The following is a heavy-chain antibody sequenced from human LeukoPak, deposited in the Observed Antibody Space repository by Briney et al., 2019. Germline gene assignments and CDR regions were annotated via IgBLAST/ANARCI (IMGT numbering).Heavy chain of an antibody. V-gene: IGHV4-59*01. CDR2: IYYSGST. Sequence: SETLSLTCTASGGSISSYYWSWIRQPPGKGLEWIGYIYYSGSTNYNPSLKSRVTISVDTSKNQFSLKLSSVTAADTAVYYCARALLWFGELRSYYFDYWGQGTLVTVSS. CDR1: GGSISSYY. J-gene: IGHJ4*02. D-gene: IGHD3-10*01. CDR3: ARALLWFGELRSYYFDY.